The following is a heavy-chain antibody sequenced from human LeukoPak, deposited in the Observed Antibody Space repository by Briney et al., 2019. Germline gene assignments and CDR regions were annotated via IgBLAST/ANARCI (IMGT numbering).Heavy chain of an antibody. V-gene: IGHV4-34*01. J-gene: IGHJ4*02. CDR1: GGYFSGYY. CDR2: INHSGST. Sequence: SETLSLTCGVYGGYFSGYYWSWIRQPPGKGLEWIGEINHSGSTNYNPSLKSRVTISVDTSKNQFSLKLSSVTAADTAVYYCANESCSGGSCYIFDYWGQGTLVTVSS. CDR3: ANESCSGGSCYIFDY. D-gene: IGHD2-15*01.